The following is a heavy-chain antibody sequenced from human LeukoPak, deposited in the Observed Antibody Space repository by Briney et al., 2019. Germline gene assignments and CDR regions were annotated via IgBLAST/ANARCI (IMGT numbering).Heavy chain of an antibody. D-gene: IGHD3-3*01. J-gene: IGHJ4*02. V-gene: IGHV3-23*05. CDR2: ITNTGNSM. Sequence: GGSLRLSCAASGFTFSSYAMSWVRQAPGKGLEWVSYITNTGNSMEYVDSVKGRFTISRDNSKNTLYLQMNSLRPEDMAVYYCAGHFGAWHYFDYWGQGTLVTVSS. CDR3: AGHFGAWHYFDY. CDR1: GFTFSSYA.